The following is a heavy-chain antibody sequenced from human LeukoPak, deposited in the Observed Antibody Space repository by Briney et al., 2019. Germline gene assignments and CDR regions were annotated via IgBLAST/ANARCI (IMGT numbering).Heavy chain of an antibody. D-gene: IGHD3-9*01. CDR1: GFTLTTYA. J-gene: IGHJ5*02. CDR2: ISFDGNTI. V-gene: IGHV3-30*18. CDR3: AKGVSPFDPFDT. Sequence: GGSLRLSCEASGFTLTTYAMHWVRQTPGKGLEWVALISFDGNTIYYADSVKGRFTISRDTSKNTLFLQMNSLRPEDTAVYYCAKGVSPFDPFDTWGQGTLVTVSS.